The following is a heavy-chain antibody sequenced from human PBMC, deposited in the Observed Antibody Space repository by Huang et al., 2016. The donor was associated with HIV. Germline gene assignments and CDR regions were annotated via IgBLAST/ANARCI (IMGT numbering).Heavy chain of an antibody. CDR2: INHSGST. Sequence: QVQLQQWGAGLLTPSETLSLTCAVYGGSFSDYYWSWIRQPPGKGLEWIGEINHSGSTNYNPSLKSRVTISVDTSKNQFSLKLSSVTAADTAVYYCARGRFRFDYWGQGTLVTVSS. CDR3: ARGRFRFDY. J-gene: IGHJ4*02. CDR1: GGSFSDYY. V-gene: IGHV4-34*02.